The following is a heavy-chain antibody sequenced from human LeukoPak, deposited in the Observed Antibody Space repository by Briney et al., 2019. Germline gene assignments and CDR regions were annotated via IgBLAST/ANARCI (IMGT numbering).Heavy chain of an antibody. V-gene: IGHV3-23*01. CDR1: GFTFSSDA. J-gene: IGHJ4*02. Sequence: GGSLRLSCAASGFTFSSDAMSCVRQALGEGLEWGSAISGSGGSTHYADSVKGAFTISRDNSKNTLYLQMNSLRAEDTDVYYCAKGEMATTSFDYCGQGTLVTVSS. CDR3: AKGEMATTSFDY. CDR2: ISGSGGST. D-gene: IGHD5-24*01.